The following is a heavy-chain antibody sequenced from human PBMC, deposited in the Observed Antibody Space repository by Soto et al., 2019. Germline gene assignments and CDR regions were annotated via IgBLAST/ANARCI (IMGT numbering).Heavy chain of an antibody. Sequence: PGGSLRLSCAASGFTFSSYAMHWVRQAPRQGLGWVAVISYDGSNKYYADSVKGRFTLSRDNPKNTMYLQMNSLRAEDMAVYYCARDQVVPAGRRGMDVWGQGTTVTVSS. CDR3: ARDQVVPAGRRGMDV. J-gene: IGHJ6*02. D-gene: IGHD2-2*01. CDR2: ISYDGSNK. V-gene: IGHV3-30-3*01. CDR1: GFTFSSYA.